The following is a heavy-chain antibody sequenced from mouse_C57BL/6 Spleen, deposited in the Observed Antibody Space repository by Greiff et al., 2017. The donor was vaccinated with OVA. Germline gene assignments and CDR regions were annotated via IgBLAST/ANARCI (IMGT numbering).Heavy chain of an antibody. J-gene: IGHJ2*01. Sequence: QVQLQQSGAELVRPGASVKLSCKASGYTFTDYYINWVKQRPGQGLEWIARIYPGSGNTYYNEKFKGKATLTAEKSSSTAYMQLSSLTSEDSAVYFCARSRGFDYWGKGTTLTGSS. D-gene: IGHD3-1*01. V-gene: IGHV1-76*01. CDR2: IYPGSGNT. CDR1: GYTFTDYY. CDR3: ARSRGFDY.